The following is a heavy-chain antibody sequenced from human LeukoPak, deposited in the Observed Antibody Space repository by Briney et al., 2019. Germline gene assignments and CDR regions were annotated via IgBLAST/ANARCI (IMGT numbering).Heavy chain of an antibody. CDR1: GYTFTGYY. CDR2: INPNSGGT. V-gene: IGHV1-2*06. J-gene: IGHJ1*01. CDR3: AREEGGYSGYSEYLQH. D-gene: IGHD5-12*01. Sequence: GASVKVSCKASGYTFTGYYMHWVRQAPGQGLEWMGRINPNSGGTNYAQKFQGRVTMTRDTSISTAYMELSGLRSDDTAVYYCAREEGGYSGYSEYLQHWGQGTLVTVSS.